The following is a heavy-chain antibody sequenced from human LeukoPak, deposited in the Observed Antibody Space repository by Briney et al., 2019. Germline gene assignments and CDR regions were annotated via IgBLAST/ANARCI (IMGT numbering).Heavy chain of an antibody. J-gene: IGHJ4*02. CDR3: ARGLIPSYYGSGSYYNPFDY. CDR1: GGTFSSYA. Sequence: SVKVSCKASGGTFSSYAISWVRQAPGQGLEWMGGIIPIFGTANYAQKFQGRVTITADESTSTAYMELSSLRSEDTAVYYCARGLIPSYYGSGSYYNPFDYWGQGTLVTVSS. CDR2: IIPIFGTA. V-gene: IGHV1-69*01. D-gene: IGHD3-10*01.